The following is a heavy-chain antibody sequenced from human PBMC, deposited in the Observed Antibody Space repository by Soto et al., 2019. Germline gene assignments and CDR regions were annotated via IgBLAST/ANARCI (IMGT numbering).Heavy chain of an antibody. CDR1: GFTFSSYS. CDR2: ISSSSSTI. CDR3: ARRGYSGYDKHFDY. D-gene: IGHD5-12*01. Sequence: PGGSLRLSCAASGFTFSSYSMNWVRQAPGKGLEWVSYISSSSSTIYYADSVKGRFTISRDNAKNSLYLQMNSLRDEDTAVYYCARRGYSGYDKHFDYWGQGTLVTVSS. V-gene: IGHV3-48*02. J-gene: IGHJ4*02.